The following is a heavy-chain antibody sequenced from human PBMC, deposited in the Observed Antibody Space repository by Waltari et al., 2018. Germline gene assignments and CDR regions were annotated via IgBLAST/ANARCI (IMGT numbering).Heavy chain of an antibody. CDR1: GYTFTGYY. D-gene: IGHD2-15*01. CDR2: INPNSGGT. Sequence: QVQLVQSGAEVKKPGDSVKVSCKASGYTFTGYYMHWVRQAPGQGLEWMGRINPNSGGTNYAQKFQGRVTMTRDTSISTAYMELSRLRSDDTAVYYCARDRLDIVVVVAGDAFDIWGQGTMVTVSS. V-gene: IGHV1-2*06. J-gene: IGHJ3*02. CDR3: ARDRLDIVVVVAGDAFDI.